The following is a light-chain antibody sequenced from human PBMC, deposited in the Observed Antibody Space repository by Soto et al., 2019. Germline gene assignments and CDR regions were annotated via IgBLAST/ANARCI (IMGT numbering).Light chain of an antibody. CDR3: AAWDDSLSGL. V-gene: IGLV1-47*02. CDR1: RSNIASNY. CDR2: NNN. J-gene: IGLJ2*01. Sequence: QSVLTQPPSASGAPGQMVTISCSGSRSNIASNYVYWYQQLPGTAPKLLIYNNNQRPSGVPDRFSGSKSGTSASLAISGLRSGDEADYYCAAWDDSLSGLFGGGTKLTVL.